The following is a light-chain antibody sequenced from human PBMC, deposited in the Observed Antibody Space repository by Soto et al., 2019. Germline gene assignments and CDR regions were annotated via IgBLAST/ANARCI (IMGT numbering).Light chain of an antibody. CDR3: NSYTTTSTVV. CDR2: GVS. Sequence: QSALTQPASVSGSPGQSITISCTGTSSDVGAYNYVSWYQQHPGKAPKLMIYGVSNRPSGIPNRFSGSKSGNTASLTISGLQAEDEADYYCNSYTTTSTVVFGGGTNLTVL. V-gene: IGLV2-14*01. J-gene: IGLJ3*02. CDR1: SSDVGAYNY.